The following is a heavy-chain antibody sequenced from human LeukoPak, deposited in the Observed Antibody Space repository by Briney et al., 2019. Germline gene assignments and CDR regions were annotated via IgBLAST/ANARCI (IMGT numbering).Heavy chain of an antibody. CDR1: GGSFSGYY. V-gene: IGHV4-34*01. Sequence: SETLSLTCAVYGGSFSGYYWSWIRQPPGKRLEWIGEINHSGSTNYNPSLKSRVTISVDTSKNQFSLKLSSVTAADTAVYYCAGHIRHGYSSSWYVRSPVGYWGQGTLVTVSS. D-gene: IGHD6-13*01. CDR3: AGHIRHGYSSSWYVRSPVGY. J-gene: IGHJ4*02. CDR2: INHSGST.